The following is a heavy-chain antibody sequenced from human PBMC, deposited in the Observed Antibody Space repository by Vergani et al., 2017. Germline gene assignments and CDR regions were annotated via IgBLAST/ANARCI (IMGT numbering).Heavy chain of an antibody. J-gene: IGHJ4*02. CDR2: ISSSGSTI. CDR1: GFTFSDYY. D-gene: IGHD3-9*01. Sequence: QVQLVESGGGLVKPGGSLRLSCAASGFTFSDYYMSWIRQAPGKGLEWVSYISSSGSTIYYADSVKGRFTISRDNAKNSLYLQMNSLRAEDTAVYYCASTRMEFDWHKPDDYWGQATLVTASS. CDR3: ASTRMEFDWHKPDDY. V-gene: IGHV3-11*01.